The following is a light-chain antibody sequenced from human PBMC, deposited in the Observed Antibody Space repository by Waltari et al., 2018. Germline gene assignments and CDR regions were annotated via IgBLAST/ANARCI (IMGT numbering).Light chain of an antibody. CDR1: SSDVGGYNY. J-gene: IGLJ2*01. CDR3: NSYTSSSTSYVV. CDR2: GVS. Sequence: QSALTQPASVSGSPGQSITISCPGTSSDVGGYNYFPWYQQHPGKAPKLMIYGVSRRPSGVSNRFSGSKSGNTASLTISGLQAEDEADYYCNSYTSSSTSYVVFGGGTKLTVL. V-gene: IGLV2-14*01.